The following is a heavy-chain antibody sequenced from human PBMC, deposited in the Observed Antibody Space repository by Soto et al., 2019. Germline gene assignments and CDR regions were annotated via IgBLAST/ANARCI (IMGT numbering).Heavy chain of an antibody. CDR1: GYTFTSYG. Sequence: ASVKVSCKASGYTFTSYGISWVRQAPGQGLEWMGWISAYNGNTNNAQKLQGRVTMTTDTSTSTAYMELRSLRSDDTAVYYCARDRGKYYDSSGKGSDYWGQGTLVTVAS. CDR2: ISAYNGNT. CDR3: ARDRGKYYDSSGKGSDY. J-gene: IGHJ4*02. V-gene: IGHV1-18*04. D-gene: IGHD3-22*01.